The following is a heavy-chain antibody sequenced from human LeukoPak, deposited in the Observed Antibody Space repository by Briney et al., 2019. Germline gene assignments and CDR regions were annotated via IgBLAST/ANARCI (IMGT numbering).Heavy chain of an antibody. CDR3: ARGLSSGWYAGDAFDI. J-gene: IGHJ3*02. CDR2: IYYSGST. Sequence: SETLSLTCTVSGGSISSYYWSWIRQPPGKGLEWIGYIYYSGSTNYNPSLKSRVTISVDTSKNQFSLKPSSVTAADTAVYYCARGLSSGWYAGDAFDIWGQGTMVTVSS. V-gene: IGHV4-59*01. CDR1: GGSISSYY. D-gene: IGHD6-19*01.